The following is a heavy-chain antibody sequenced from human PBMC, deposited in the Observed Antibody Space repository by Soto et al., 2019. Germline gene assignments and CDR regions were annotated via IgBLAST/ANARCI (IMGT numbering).Heavy chain of an antibody. CDR3: AKGGYGSGRCFDY. CDR1: GFTFSIYA. V-gene: IGHV3-23*01. J-gene: IGHJ4*02. Sequence: PGGSLRLSCAASGFTFSIYAMSWVRQAPGKGLEWVSAISGSGGSTYYADSVKGRFTISRDNSKNTLYLQMNSLRAEDTAVYYCAKGGYGSGRCFDYWGQGTLVTVSS. D-gene: IGHD3-10*01. CDR2: ISGSGGST.